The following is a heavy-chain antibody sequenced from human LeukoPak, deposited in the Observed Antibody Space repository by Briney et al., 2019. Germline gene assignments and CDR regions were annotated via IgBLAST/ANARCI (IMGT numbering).Heavy chain of an antibody. Sequence: GGSLRLSCAASGFTFSSYGMHWVRQAPGKGLEWVAVISYDGSNKYYADSVKGRFTISRDNSKNTLYLQMNSLRAEDTAVYYCAKALWFGELSPGLRVYDYYYGMDVWGQGTTVTVSS. D-gene: IGHD3-10*01. CDR1: GFTFSSYG. CDR2: ISYDGSNK. CDR3: AKALWFGELSPGLRVYDYYYGMDV. V-gene: IGHV3-30*18. J-gene: IGHJ6*02.